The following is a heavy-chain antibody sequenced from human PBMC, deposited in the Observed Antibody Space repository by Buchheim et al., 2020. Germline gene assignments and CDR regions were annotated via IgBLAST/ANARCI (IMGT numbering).Heavy chain of an antibody. V-gene: IGHV3-23*01. D-gene: IGHD6-13*01. CDR1: GFTFSSYA. CDR2: LSGSGGST. J-gene: IGHJ5*02. CDR3: AKDLRPHSSWGWFDP. Sequence: EVQLLESGGGLVQPGGSLRLSCAASGFTFSSYAMSWVRQAPGKGLEWVSALSGSGGSTSYADSVKGRFTISRDNSTTTLSLQMNSLRAEDTAVYYCAKDLRPHSSWGWFDPWGQGTL.